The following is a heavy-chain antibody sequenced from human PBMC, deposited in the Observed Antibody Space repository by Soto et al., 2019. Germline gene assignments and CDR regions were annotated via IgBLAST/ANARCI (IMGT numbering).Heavy chain of an antibody. D-gene: IGHD2-21*01. CDR3: ASAKAVVIAALGI. V-gene: IGHV3-23*01. Sequence: EVQLLESGGGLVQPGGSLRLSCTASGFTFSSSALNWVRQAPRQGLEWVASVSENGGSRGGTYYADSLKGRFTISRDNSKNTLYLQMDSLRGAETAVYYCASAKAVVIAALGIWGQGTMVTVSS. J-gene: IGHJ3*02. CDR2: VSENGGSRGGT. CDR1: GFTFSSSA.